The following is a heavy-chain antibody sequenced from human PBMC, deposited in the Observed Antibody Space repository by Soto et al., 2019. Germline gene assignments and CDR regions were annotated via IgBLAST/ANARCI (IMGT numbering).Heavy chain of an antibody. V-gene: IGHV3-21*01. D-gene: IGHD1-1*01. Sequence: GGSLRLSCAASGFTFSSYSMNWVRQAPGKGLEWVSSISSSSSYIYYADSVKGRFTISRDNAKNSLYLRMNSLRAEDTAVYYCARTGTTNAFDLWGQGTMVTVSS. CDR3: ARTGTTNAFDL. J-gene: IGHJ3*01. CDR2: ISSSSSYI. CDR1: GFTFSSYS.